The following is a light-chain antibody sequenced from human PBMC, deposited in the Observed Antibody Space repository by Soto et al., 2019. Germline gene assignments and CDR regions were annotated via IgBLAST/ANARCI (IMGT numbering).Light chain of an antibody. CDR3: QQRSTWPYT. J-gene: IGKJ2*01. Sequence: EIVLTQSPATLSLSPGERASLSCRASQSVSSNLAWYQQKPGQAPRLLISDASNRATGILARFTGSGSGTDFTLTISSLEPEDFAVYYCQQRSTWPYTFGQGTKLEIK. CDR2: DAS. CDR1: QSVSSN. V-gene: IGKV3-11*01.